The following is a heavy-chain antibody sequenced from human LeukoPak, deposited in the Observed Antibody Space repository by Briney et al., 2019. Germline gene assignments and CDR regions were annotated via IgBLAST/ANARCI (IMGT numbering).Heavy chain of an antibody. Sequence: GGSLRLSCAASGFTFSSHWMSWVPQTPGKGLERVATIKQDGSEKYYVGSVNGRFTISRDNAKNSLYLQMNSLRAEDTGTYYCARDFGRPTTFDYWGQGTLVTVSS. CDR3: ARDFGRPTTFDY. D-gene: IGHD3-3*01. J-gene: IGHJ4*02. CDR2: IKQDGSEK. V-gene: IGHV3-7*03. CDR1: GFTFSSHW.